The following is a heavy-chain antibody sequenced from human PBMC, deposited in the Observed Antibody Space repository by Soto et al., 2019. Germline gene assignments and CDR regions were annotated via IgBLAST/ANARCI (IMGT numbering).Heavy chain of an antibody. Sequence: DVRLLESGGGLVQPGGSLRLSCAASGFTFSSYSMSWVRQAPGKGLEWVSTIGTSASTYYGDSVRGRFTISRDNSRNTLYLQMNSLRAEDTAVYYCADLSRYCTSSNCDWGQGTLVTGSS. CDR3: ADLSRYCTSSNCD. CDR1: GFTFSSYS. J-gene: IGHJ4*02. V-gene: IGHV3-23*01. D-gene: IGHD2-2*01. CDR2: IGTSAST.